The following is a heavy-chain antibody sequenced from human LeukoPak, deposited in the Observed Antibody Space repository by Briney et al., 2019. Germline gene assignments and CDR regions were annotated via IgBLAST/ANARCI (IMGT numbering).Heavy chain of an antibody. CDR2: ISYDGSKK. Sequence: GGSLRLSCAASGFTFSSYGMHWVRQAPGKGLEWVAVISYDGSKKYYADSVKRRFTISRDNAQNSLYLQMNSLRPEDTAVYYCARIRSYYPFDFWGQGSLVTVAT. J-gene: IGHJ4*02. V-gene: IGHV3-30*03. CDR1: GFTFSSYG. D-gene: IGHD1-26*01. CDR3: ARIRSYYPFDF.